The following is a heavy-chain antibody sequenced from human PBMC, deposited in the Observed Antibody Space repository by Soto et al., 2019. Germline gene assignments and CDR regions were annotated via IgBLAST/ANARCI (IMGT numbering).Heavy chain of an antibody. J-gene: IGHJ4*02. CDR2: IYPGDSDT. V-gene: IGHV5-51*01. CDR1: GYDFTNYW. D-gene: IGHD2-2*02. Sequence: PGESLKISCNTSGYDFTNYWIGWVRQMPGKGLEWMGMIYPGDSDTRYSPSFQGQITISADKSISTAYLQWRSLKASDTAMYYCARSHPSCSSTSCYRYFDYWGQGTLVTVSS. CDR3: ARSHPSCSSTSCYRYFDY.